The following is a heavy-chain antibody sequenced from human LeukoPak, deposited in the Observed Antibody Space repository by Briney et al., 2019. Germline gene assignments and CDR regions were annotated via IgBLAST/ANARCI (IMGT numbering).Heavy chain of an antibody. CDR3: ARVGQWPFNWFDP. D-gene: IGHD6-19*01. CDR2: MNPNSGNT. Sequence: ASVKVSCNASGYTFTSYDINWVRQATGQGLEWMGWMNPNSGNTGYAQKFQGRVTMTRNTSISTAYMELSSLRSEDTAVYYCARVGQWPFNWFDPWGQGTLVTVSS. CDR1: GYTFTSYD. V-gene: IGHV1-8*01. J-gene: IGHJ5*02.